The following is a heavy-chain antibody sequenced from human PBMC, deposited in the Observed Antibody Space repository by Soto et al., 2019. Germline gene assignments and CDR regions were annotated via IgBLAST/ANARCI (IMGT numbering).Heavy chain of an antibody. V-gene: IGHV1-2*04. CDR2: INPNSGGT. CDR1: GYTFTGYY. J-gene: IGHJ4*02. CDR3: ARDLGGSSSGYFDY. D-gene: IGHD1-26*01. Sequence: ASVKVSCKASGYTFTGYYMHWVRQAPGQGLEWMGRINPNSGGTNYAQKFQGWVTMTRDTSISTAYMELSRLRSDDTAVYYCARDLGGSSSGYFDYWGQGTLVTVSS.